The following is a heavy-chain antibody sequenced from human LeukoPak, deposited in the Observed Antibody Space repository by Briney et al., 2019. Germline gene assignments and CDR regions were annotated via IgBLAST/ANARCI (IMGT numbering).Heavy chain of an antibody. CDR1: GFTFSTYV. J-gene: IGHJ4*02. Sequence: GGSLRLSCAASGFTFSTYVVNWVRQAPGKGLEWVSAISGSGGSTYYADSVKGRFTISRDNSKNTLYLQMNSLRAEDTAVYYCAKDPPWDADCTNGVCYTSRFDYWGQGTLVTVSS. V-gene: IGHV3-23*01. D-gene: IGHD2-8*01. CDR2: ISGSGGST. CDR3: AKDPPWDADCTNGVCYTSRFDY.